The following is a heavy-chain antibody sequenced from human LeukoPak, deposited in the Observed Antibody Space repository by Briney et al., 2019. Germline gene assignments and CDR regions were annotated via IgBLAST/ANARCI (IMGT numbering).Heavy chain of an antibody. CDR2: ISGSGGST. Sequence: AGGSLRLSCAASGFTFSSYAMSGVRQAPGKGLEGVSAISGSGGSTYYADSVKGRFTISRDNSKNTLYLQMNSLRAEDTAVYYCARRVWQLAIPFDYWGQGTLVTVSS. CDR3: ARRVWQLAIPFDY. J-gene: IGHJ4*02. V-gene: IGHV3-23*01. CDR1: GFTFSSYA. D-gene: IGHD6-13*01.